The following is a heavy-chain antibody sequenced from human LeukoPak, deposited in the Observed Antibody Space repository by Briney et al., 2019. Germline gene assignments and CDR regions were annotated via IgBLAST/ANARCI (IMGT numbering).Heavy chain of an antibody. CDR2: IIPILGIA. CDR1: GGTFSSYA. J-gene: IGHJ4*02. D-gene: IGHD6-19*01. CDR3: ATAEAQQWPQSLGYFDY. V-gene: IGHV1-69*04. Sequence: ASVKVSCKASGGTFSSYAISWVRQAPGQGLEWMGRIIPILGIANYAQKLQGRVTITADKSTSTAYMELSSLRSEDTAVYYCATAEAQQWPQSLGYFDYWGQGTLVTVSS.